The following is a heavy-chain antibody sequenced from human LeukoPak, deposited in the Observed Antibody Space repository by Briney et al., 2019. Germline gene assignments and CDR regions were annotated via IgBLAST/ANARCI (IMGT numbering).Heavy chain of an antibody. J-gene: IGHJ4*02. CDR3: ARAYSAYDPFDS. D-gene: IGHD5-12*01. CDR1: GFTFNIYE. Sequence: GGSLRLSCAASGFTFNIYEMNWVRQAPGKGLEWVSYITSSGSTKYYAESVKGRFTISRDNAKNSVYLQMNRLRAEDTAVYYCARAYSAYDPFDSWGQGTVVTVFS. CDR2: ITSSGSTK. V-gene: IGHV3-48*03.